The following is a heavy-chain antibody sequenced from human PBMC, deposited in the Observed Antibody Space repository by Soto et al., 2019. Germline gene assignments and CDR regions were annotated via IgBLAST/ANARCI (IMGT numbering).Heavy chain of an antibody. CDR2: IYYTGTT. V-gene: IGHV4-39*01. CDR1: GGSISSSSYY. J-gene: IGHJ6*02. Sequence: KTSETLSLTCTVSGGSISSSSYYWGWVRQPPRKGLEWIGSIYYTGTTDYNPSLKGRVTISVDTSKNQFSLRLRSVTAADTAAYYCARPHSIYYYYAMDVWGPGTTGTSP. CDR3: ARPHSIYYYYAMDV.